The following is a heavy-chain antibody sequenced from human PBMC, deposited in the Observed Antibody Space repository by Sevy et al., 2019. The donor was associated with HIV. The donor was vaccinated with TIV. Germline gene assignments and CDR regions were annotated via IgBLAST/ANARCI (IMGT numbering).Heavy chain of an antibody. J-gene: IGHJ5*02. V-gene: IGHV4-34*01. D-gene: IGHD6-13*01. CDR3: ARGGGIAAAAIESWFDP. Sequence: SETLSLTCAVYGGSLGDNYWSWIRQPPGKGLEWLGEINHSGITNYNPSLKSRVTISVDTSKKQFSLKVKSVTAADTAIYYCARGGGIAAAAIESWFDPWGQRTLVTVSS. CDR1: GGSLGDNY. CDR2: INHSGIT.